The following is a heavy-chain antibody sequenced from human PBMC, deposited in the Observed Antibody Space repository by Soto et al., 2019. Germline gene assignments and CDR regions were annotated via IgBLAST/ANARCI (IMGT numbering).Heavy chain of an antibody. V-gene: IGHV3-23*01. Sequence: GGSLRLSCAASGFTFSDYAMSWVRQAPGKGLEWVSAISASGGTTYYADSVRGRFTISRDNSKNTLYLQMNSLRAEDTVVYYCAKDRKSGSGWYWDYWGQGTMVTVSS. CDR2: ISASGGTT. CDR3: AKDRKSGSGWYWDY. J-gene: IGHJ4*02. D-gene: IGHD6-19*01. CDR1: GFTFSDYA.